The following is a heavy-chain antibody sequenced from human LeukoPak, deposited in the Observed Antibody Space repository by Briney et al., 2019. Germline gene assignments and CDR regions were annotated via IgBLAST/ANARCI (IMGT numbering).Heavy chain of an antibody. CDR2: IYHSGST. CDR1: GVFISSSNW. Sequence: SGTLSLTCAVSGVFISSSNWWSWVRQPPGKGLEWIGEIYHSGSTNYNPSLKSRVIISVDKSKNQVSLKLSSVTAADTAVYYCARGAFVVVVAASPQPGAYFDYWGQGTLVTVSS. D-gene: IGHD2-15*01. J-gene: IGHJ4*02. CDR3: ARGAFVVVVAASPQPGAYFDY. V-gene: IGHV4-4*02.